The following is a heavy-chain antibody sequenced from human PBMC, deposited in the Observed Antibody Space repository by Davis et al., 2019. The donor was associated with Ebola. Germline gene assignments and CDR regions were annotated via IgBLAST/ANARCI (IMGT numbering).Heavy chain of an antibody. CDR3: AKGVLAQITIFGVVNSHFYGMDV. J-gene: IGHJ6*02. Sequence: GESLKISCAASGFTFSSYAMHWVRQAPGKGLEYVSAISSNGGSTYYANSVKGRFTISRDNSKNTLYLQMGSLRAEDTAVYYCAKGVLAQITIFGVVNSHFYGMDVWGQGTTVTVSS. CDR1: GFTFSSYA. D-gene: IGHD3-3*01. V-gene: IGHV3-64*01. CDR2: ISSNGGST.